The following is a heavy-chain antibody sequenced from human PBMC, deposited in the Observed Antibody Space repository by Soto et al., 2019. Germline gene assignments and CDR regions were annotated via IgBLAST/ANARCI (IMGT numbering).Heavy chain of an antibody. CDR2: INHSGST. D-gene: IGHD2-8*02. J-gene: IGHJ4*02. Sequence: ASEILSLTCAVYGGSFSGYYWTWIRQPPGTGLEWIGEINHSGSTNYNPSLKSRVTISVDTSKNQFSLKLTSVTAADTAVYYCARDKITGLFDYWGQGTLVTVS. V-gene: IGHV4-34*01. CDR3: ARDKITGLFDY. CDR1: GGSFSGYY.